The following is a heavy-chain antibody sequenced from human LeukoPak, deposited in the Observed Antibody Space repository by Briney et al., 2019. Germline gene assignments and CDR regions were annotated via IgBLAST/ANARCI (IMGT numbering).Heavy chain of an antibody. V-gene: IGHV4-39*01. CDR3: ARHESSGPYNAFDI. J-gene: IGHJ3*02. Sequence: PSETLSLTCTVSGGSISSSTYYWGWIRQPPGKGLEWIASIYYGGNTYYNPSLKSRVTISVDTSKNQFSLRLSSVTATDTSVYYCARHESSGPYNAFDIWGQGTMVTVSS. D-gene: IGHD3-22*01. CDR1: GGSISSSTYY. CDR2: IYYGGNT.